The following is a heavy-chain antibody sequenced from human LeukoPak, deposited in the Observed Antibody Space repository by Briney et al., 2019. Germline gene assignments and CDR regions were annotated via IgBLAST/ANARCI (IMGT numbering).Heavy chain of an antibody. D-gene: IGHD3-10*01. J-gene: IGHJ4*02. CDR2: ISHTSEYT. CDR1: GFTFSSYT. CDR3: TQLLLRGPTA. V-gene: IGHV3-23*01. Sequence: GGSLRLSCAASGFTFSSYTMSWVRQAPGKGLEWVSAISHTSEYTYHADSVKGRFTISRDNSKNTLYLQMSSLRAEDTAVYYCTQLLLRGPTAWGQGTLVTVSS.